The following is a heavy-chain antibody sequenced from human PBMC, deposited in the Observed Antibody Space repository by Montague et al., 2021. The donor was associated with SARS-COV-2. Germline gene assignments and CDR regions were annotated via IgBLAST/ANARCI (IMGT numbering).Heavy chain of an antibody. CDR1: GFTFTNYY. D-gene: IGHD3-10*01. J-gene: IGHJ4*02. Sequence: SLRLSCAASGFTFTNYYMNWIRQAPGKGPEWLSYISTTGNIIYNADSIKGRFTISRDNAKNSLYLQMTDLRAEDTAVYYCARDPRVEQLWFGDYLYVWGQGTLVTVSS. CDR3: ARDPRVEQLWFGDYLYV. V-gene: IGHV3-11*01. CDR2: ISTTGNII.